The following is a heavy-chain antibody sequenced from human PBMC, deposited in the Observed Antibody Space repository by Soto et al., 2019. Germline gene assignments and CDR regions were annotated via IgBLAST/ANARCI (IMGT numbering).Heavy chain of an antibody. CDR1: GGSISSGGYY. Sequence: SETLSLTCTVSGGSISSGGYYWSWIRQHPGKGLEWIGYIYYSGSTYYNPSLKSRVTISVDTSKNQFSLKLSSVTAADTAVYYCATSNYYDSSGYDLDYWGQGTLVTVSS. CDR3: ATSNYYDSSGYDLDY. CDR2: IYYSGST. J-gene: IGHJ4*02. V-gene: IGHV4-31*03. D-gene: IGHD3-22*01.